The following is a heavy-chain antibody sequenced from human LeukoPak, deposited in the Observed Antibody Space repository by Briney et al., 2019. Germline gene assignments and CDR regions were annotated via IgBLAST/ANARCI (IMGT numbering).Heavy chain of an antibody. D-gene: IGHD1-26*01. CDR3: AKMVGPRYFDL. CDR1: GGSFSGYY. J-gene: IGHJ2*01. CDR2: INHRRST. V-gene: IGHV4-34*01. Sequence: PSETLSLTCAVYGGSFSGYYWSWIRQPPGKGLEWIGEINHRRSTNYNPSLKSRVTMSVDTSKNQFSLNLSSVTAADTAVYYCAKMVGPRYFDLWGRGTLVTVSS.